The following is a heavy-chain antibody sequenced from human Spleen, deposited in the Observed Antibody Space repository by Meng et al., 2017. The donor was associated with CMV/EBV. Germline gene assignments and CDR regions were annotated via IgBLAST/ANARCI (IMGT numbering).Heavy chain of an antibody. Sequence: CTFSGFSLSTSGVGVGWIRQPPGKALEWLALIYWNDDKRYSPSLKSRLTTTKDTSKNQVVLTMTNMDPVDTVTYYCAHRESSSCFDSWGQGTLVTVSS. V-gene: IGHV2-5*01. CDR3: AHRESSSCFDS. D-gene: IGHD6-6*01. J-gene: IGHJ4*02. CDR2: IYWNDDK. CDR1: GFSLSTSGVG.